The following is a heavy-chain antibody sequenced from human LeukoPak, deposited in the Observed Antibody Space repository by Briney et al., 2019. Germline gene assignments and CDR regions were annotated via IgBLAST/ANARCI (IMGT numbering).Heavy chain of an antibody. V-gene: IGHV3-30*18. CDR3: AKVRVDAYVSPNDY. J-gene: IGHJ4*02. CDR1: GFTFSSYG. CDR2: ISYDGSNQ. D-gene: IGHD3-16*01. Sequence: PGRSLRLSCAASGFTFSSYGMHWVRQAPGMGLEWVAIISYDGSNQYYADSVKGRFTISRDNSRNTLYLQMNSLGAEDTALYYCAKVRVDAYVSPNDYWGQGTLVTVSS.